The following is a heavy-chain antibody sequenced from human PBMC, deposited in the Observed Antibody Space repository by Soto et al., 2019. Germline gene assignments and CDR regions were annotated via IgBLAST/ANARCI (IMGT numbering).Heavy chain of an antibody. CDR3: ARGVSSGDHYVLDY. CDR2: INHSGST. CDR1: GGSFSGYY. V-gene: IGHV4-34*01. J-gene: IGHJ4*02. Sequence: SETLSLTCAVYGGSFSGYYWSWIRQPPGKGLEWIGEINHSGSTNYNPSLKSRVTISVDTSKNQFSLKLSSVTAADTAVYYCARGVSSGDHYVLDYWGQGTLVTVSS. D-gene: IGHD4-17*01.